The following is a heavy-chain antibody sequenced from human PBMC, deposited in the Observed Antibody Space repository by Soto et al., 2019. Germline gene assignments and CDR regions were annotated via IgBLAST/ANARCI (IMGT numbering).Heavy chain of an antibody. D-gene: IGHD2-21*02. CDR1: GGSISSSSYY. J-gene: IGHJ5*02. CDR2: IYYSGST. V-gene: IGHV4-39*01. CDR3: ARHLMRSPVGHIVVVTEFDP. Sequence: QLQLQESGPGLVKPSETLSLTCTVSGGSISSSSYYWGWIRQPPGKGLEWIGSIYYSGSTYYNPSLKSRVTISVDTSKNQFSLKLSSVTAADTAVYYCARHLMRSPVGHIVVVTEFDPWGQGTLVTVSS.